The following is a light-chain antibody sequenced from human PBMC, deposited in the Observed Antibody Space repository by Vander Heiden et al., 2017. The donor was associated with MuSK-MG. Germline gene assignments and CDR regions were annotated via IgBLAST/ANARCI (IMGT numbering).Light chain of an antibody. V-gene: IGLV2-14*01. CDR2: EVS. J-gene: IGLJ2*01. CDR1: SSDVGDNNY. CDR3: SSYTTSSTLLV. Sequence: QSALPQPASVSGSPGQSIAISCSGTSSDVGDNNYVPWYQQHPGKAPKLLIYEVSNRPSGVSHSFSGSKSGNTASLTISGLQAEDESDYYCSSYTTSSTLLVFGGGTKLTVL.